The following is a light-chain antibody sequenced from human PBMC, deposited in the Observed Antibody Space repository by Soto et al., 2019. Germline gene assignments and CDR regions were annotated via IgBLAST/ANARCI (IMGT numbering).Light chain of an antibody. CDR1: SSDVGGYNF. Sequence: QSALTQPASVSGSPGQSITISCTGTSSDVGGYNFVSWYQQHPGKVPKLMIFDVNSRPSGVSDRFSGSKSGNTASLTISGIHAEAEGDYYCSSYTRSSTHVFGSGTKVTVL. CDR2: DVN. CDR3: SSYTRSSTHV. J-gene: IGLJ1*01. V-gene: IGLV2-14*03.